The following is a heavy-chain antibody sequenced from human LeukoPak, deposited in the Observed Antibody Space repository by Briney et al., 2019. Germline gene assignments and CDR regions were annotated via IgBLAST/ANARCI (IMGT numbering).Heavy chain of an antibody. V-gene: IGHV1-69*02. J-gene: IGHJ4*02. CDR3: ARRTDSYGYSY. CDR2: IIPILGIA. Sequence: SVKVSCKASGYTFTTYYIHWVRQAPGQGLEWMGRIIPILGIANYAQKFQGRVTITADKSTSTAYMELSSLRSEDTAVYYCARRTDSYGYSYWGQGTLVTVSS. CDR1: GYTFTTYY. D-gene: IGHD5-18*01.